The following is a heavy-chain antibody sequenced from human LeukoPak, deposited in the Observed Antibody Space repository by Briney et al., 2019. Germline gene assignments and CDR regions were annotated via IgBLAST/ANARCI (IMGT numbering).Heavy chain of an antibody. Sequence: SETLSLTCTVSGYSISSGYYWSWIRQPPGKGLEWIGEINHSGSTNYNPSLKSRVTISVDTSKNQFSLKLSSVTAADTAVYYCARGRGSSGWPSTRNYYYYYMDVWGKGTTVTVSS. V-gene: IGHV4-38-2*02. J-gene: IGHJ6*03. D-gene: IGHD6-19*01. CDR3: ARGRGSSGWPSTRNYYYYYMDV. CDR1: GYSISSGYY. CDR2: INHSGST.